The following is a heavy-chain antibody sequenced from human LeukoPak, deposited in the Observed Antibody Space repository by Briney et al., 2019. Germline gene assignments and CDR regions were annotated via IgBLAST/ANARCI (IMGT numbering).Heavy chain of an antibody. D-gene: IGHD3-16*01. V-gene: IGHV4-39*07. CDR3: ARRRTLGVSGGCCWFDP. CDR2: IYYSGST. Sequence: SETLSLTCTVSGGSISSSSYYWGWIRQPPGKGLEWIGSIYYSGSTYYNPSLRSRVTISVDTSKNQFSLKLSSVTAADTAVYYCARRRTLGVSGGCCWFDPWGQGTLVTVSS. J-gene: IGHJ5*02. CDR1: GGSISSSSYY.